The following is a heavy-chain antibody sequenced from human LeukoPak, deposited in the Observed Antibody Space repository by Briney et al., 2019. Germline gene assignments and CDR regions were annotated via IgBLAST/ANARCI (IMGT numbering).Heavy chain of an antibody. CDR1: GGSISSYH. V-gene: IGHV4-4*07. CDR2: IYSSGST. D-gene: IGHD5-18*01. J-gene: IGHJ4*02. Sequence: SETLSLTCTVSGGSISSYHWSWIRQPAGKGLEWIGRIYSSGSTNYNPSLKSRVTMSVDTSKNQFSLKLRSVSAADTALYYCARAKHWQAQRRGYSYALDYWGQGTLVTVSS. CDR3: ARAKHWQAQRRGYSYALDY.